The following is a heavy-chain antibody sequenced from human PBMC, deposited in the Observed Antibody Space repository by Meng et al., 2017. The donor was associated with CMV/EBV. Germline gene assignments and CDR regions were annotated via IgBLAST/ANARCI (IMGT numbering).Heavy chain of an antibody. Sequence: SVKVSCKASGGTFSSNTITWVRQAPGQGLEWMGRTIPILGIADYAQKFQGRVTITADKSTSTVYMELSSLRSEDTAVYYCARRRDYSIWFDPWGQGTLVTVSS. J-gene: IGHJ5*02. CDR3: ARRRDYSIWFDP. CDR2: TIPILGIA. D-gene: IGHD4-11*01. CDR1: GGTFSSNT. V-gene: IGHV1-69*02.